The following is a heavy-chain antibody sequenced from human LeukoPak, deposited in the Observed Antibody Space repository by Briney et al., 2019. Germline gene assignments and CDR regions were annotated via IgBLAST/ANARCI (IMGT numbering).Heavy chain of an antibody. J-gene: IGHJ3*02. D-gene: IGHD3-10*01. Sequence: SETLSLTCTVSGGSISSYYWSWIRQPPGKGLEWIGCSHYSGSTNYNPSLKSRVTISVDTSKNQFSLKLSSVTAADTAVYYCARHQNPFGGDTRIDAFDIWGQGTMVTVSS. V-gene: IGHV4-59*08. CDR2: SHYSGST. CDR1: GGSISSYY. CDR3: ARHQNPFGGDTRIDAFDI.